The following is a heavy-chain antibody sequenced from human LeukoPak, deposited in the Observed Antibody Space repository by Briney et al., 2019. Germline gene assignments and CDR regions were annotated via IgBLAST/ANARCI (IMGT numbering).Heavy chain of an antibody. J-gene: IGHJ4*02. CDR1: GGSISSYC. Sequence: SETLSLTCTVSGGSISSYCWSWIRQPPGKGLEWIGYIYYSGSTNYNPSLKSRVTISVDTSKNQFSLKLSSVTAADTAVYYCAGQWASYFDYWGQGTLVTVSS. CDR2: IYYSGST. V-gene: IGHV4-59*01. CDR3: AGQWASYFDY. D-gene: IGHD1-26*01.